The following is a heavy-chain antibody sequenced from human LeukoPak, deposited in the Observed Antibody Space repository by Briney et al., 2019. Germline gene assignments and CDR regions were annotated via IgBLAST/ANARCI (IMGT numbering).Heavy chain of an antibody. CDR1: GLTLSSYW. V-gene: IGHV3-7*01. CDR3: TRNEA. CDR2: IKQDGSAK. J-gene: IGHJ5*02. Sequence: GGSLRLSCAASGLTLSSYWMGWVRQAPGKGPEWVAKIKQDGSAKYYVASVKGRFTTSRDNAEKSLYLQMNSLRVEDTAVYYCTRNEAWGQGTLVTVSS.